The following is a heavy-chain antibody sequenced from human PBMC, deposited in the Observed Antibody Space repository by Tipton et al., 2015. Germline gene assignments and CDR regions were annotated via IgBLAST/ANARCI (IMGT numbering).Heavy chain of an antibody. J-gene: IGHJ6*02. D-gene: IGHD4-17*01. CDR2: IYYNGNT. Sequence: TLSLTCTVSGGSVRSGNFYWSWIRQPPGKRLEWIGYIYYNGNTNYNPSLKSRVTISVDTSKNQFSLKLSSVTAADTAVYYCARAPTTVTRYYYGMDVWGQGTTVTVSS. CDR1: GGSVRSGNFY. CDR3: ARAPTTVTRYYYGMDV. V-gene: IGHV4-61*01.